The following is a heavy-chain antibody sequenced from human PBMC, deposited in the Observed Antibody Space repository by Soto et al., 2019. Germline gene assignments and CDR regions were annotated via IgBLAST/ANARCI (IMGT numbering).Heavy chain of an antibody. Sequence: QVQLQQPGPGLVKPSQTLSLTCAISGDSVSSNRAAWNWIRQSPSRGLEWLGRTYYRSKWYNDFAISVKSRITINADTSKNQFSLQLSSVTPEDTALYYCARRVTTETTAYDYRGQGTLVSVSS. J-gene: IGHJ4*02. V-gene: IGHV6-1*01. CDR3: ARRVTTETTAYDY. CDR2: TYYRSKWYN. CDR1: GDSVSSNRAA. D-gene: IGHD1-1*01.